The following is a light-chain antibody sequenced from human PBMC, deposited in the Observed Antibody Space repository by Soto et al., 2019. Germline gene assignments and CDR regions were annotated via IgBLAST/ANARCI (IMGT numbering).Light chain of an antibody. CDR1: QSVSSSY. CDR2: GES. CDR3: QQRNYWPIT. Sequence: DIVLTQSPGTLSLSPGDSATLSCRASQSVSSSYLAWYQQNTGQAPRLLIYGESSRATGIPDRLSGSGSGTDLNLTISRLEPDDFAVYYCQQRNYWPITCGQGTRLEIK. J-gene: IGKJ5*01. V-gene: IGKV3D-20*02.